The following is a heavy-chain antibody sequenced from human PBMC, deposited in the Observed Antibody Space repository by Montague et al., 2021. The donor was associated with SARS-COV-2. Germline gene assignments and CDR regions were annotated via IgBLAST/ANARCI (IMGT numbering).Heavy chain of an antibody. CDR1: GFTFSSYR. CDR2: INTNSNYI. J-gene: IGHJ3*01. CDR3: ARDFGYTTGYAFDV. Sequence: SLRLSCAASGFTFSSYRMNWVRQAPGKGLEWVSSINTNSNYIYYANSVKGRFTISRDNAKNSLHLQMNSLRVEDTALYYCARDFGYTTGYAFDVWGQGTMVSVSS. V-gene: IGHV3-21*01. D-gene: IGHD5-24*01.